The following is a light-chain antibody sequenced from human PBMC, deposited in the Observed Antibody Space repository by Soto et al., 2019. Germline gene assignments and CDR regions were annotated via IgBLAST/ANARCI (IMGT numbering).Light chain of an antibody. CDR3: QQYGDWPLT. V-gene: IGKV3-15*01. CDR1: QSVRSTY. J-gene: IGKJ4*01. Sequence: EIVMTQSPVTLSVSPGERATLSCRASQSVRSTYLAWYQQKPGQAPRLLIFGVSNRAAGIPARFSGSGSGTEFTLTISILQSEDFAVYYCQQYGDWPLTFGGGTKVEIK. CDR2: GVS.